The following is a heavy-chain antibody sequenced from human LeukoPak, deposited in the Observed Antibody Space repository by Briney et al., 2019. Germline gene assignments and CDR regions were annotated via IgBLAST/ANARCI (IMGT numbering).Heavy chain of an antibody. CDR2: IYTFGST. CDR1: GGSMSGYY. CDR3: ARQGGYCCPSRCPGGFHYMDV. Sequence: SETLSLTCTVSGGSMSGYYWSWVRQPPGKGLEWIGFIYTFGSTKYNPSLKSRVTISGDMSRRQFSLKLTSVTAADTAVYFCARQGGYCCPSRCPGGFHYMDVWGKGPRSPSP. V-gene: IGHV4-4*09. D-gene: IGHD2-15*01. J-gene: IGHJ6*03.